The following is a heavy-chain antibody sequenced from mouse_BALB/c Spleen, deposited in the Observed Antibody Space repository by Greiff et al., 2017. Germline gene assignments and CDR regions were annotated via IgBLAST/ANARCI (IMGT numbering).Heavy chain of an antibody. CDR1: GYTFTSYW. V-gene: IGHV1-7*01. CDR2: INPSTGYT. Sequence: QVQLKESGAELAKPGASVKMSCKASGYTFTSYWMHWVKQRPGQGLEWIGYINPSTGYTEYNQKFKDKATLTADKSSSTAYMQLSSLTSEDSAVYYCARTATGYWYFDVWGAGTTVTVSS. D-gene: IGHD1-2*01. J-gene: IGHJ1*01. CDR3: ARTATGYWYFDV.